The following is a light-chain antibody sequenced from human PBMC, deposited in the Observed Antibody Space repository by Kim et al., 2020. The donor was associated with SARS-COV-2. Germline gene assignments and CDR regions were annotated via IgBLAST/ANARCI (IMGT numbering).Light chain of an antibody. CDR1: QSVSGF. CDR2: DTS. Sequence: PGERTPLTCSASQSVSGFLAWYQQKPGQAPRLRICDTSSRATGIASRFSGSGAGTDFTLTISSLEPEDFAVYYCQQRSNWPLTFGGGTKVGIK. V-gene: IGKV3-11*01. CDR3: QQRSNWPLT. J-gene: IGKJ4*01.